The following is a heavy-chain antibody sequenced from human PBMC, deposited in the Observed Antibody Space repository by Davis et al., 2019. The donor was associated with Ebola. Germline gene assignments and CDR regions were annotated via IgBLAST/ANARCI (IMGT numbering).Heavy chain of an antibody. D-gene: IGHD2-15*01. CDR2: ISGGDTST. CDR1: GFIFSSYP. Sequence: PGGSLRLSCAASGFIFSSYPMSWVRQAPGKGLEWVSGISGGDTSTFYADSVKGRFTISRDNSKNTLYLQMNSLRVEDMAVCYCAKSPPLVVVAATLFDYWSQGTLVTVSS. CDR3: AKSPPLVVVAATLFDY. J-gene: IGHJ4*02. V-gene: IGHV3-23*01.